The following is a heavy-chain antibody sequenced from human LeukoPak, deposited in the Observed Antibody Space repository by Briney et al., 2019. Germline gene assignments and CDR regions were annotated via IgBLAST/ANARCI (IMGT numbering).Heavy chain of an antibody. D-gene: IGHD5-12*01. CDR1: GYSFTSYW. Sequence: GESLKISCKGSGYSFTSYWIGWVRQMPGKGLEWMGIIYPGDSDTRYSPSFQGQVTISADKSISTAYLQWSSLKASDTAMYYCARHYRSGYDYYYYCYMDVWGKGTTVTVSS. CDR2: IYPGDSDT. V-gene: IGHV5-51*01. CDR3: ARHYRSGYDYYYYCYMDV. J-gene: IGHJ6*03.